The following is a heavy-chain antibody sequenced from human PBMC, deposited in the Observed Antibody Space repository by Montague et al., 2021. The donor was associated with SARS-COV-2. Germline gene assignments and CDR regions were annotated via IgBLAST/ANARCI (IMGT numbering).Heavy chain of an antibody. D-gene: IGHD3-22*01. CDR1: GLTFSDFA. CDR2: ISHDATRD. Sequence: SLRLSCAASGLTFSDFAMHWVRQAPGKGLEWVAGISHDATRDHYXDSVKGRVTIIRDNYNNMVYLQMNSLRTEDAAVYYCTTQFDTTGYYYWGQGTLVIVSS. V-gene: IGHV3-30-3*01. J-gene: IGHJ4*02. CDR3: TTQFDTTGYYY.